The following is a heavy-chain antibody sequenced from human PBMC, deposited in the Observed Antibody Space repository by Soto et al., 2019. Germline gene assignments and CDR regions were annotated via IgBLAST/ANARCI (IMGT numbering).Heavy chain of an antibody. CDR3: ARGENVLLWFGEARYYMDV. D-gene: IGHD3-10*01. J-gene: IGHJ6*03. CDR2: IYYSGST. V-gene: IGHV4-59*01. CDR1: GGSIRSYY. Sequence: SQTLSLTCTVSGGSIRSYYWSWIRQPPGKGLEWIGYIYYSGSTNYNPSLKSRVTISVDTSKNQFSLKLSSVTAADTAVYYCARGENVLLWFGEARYYMDVWGKGTTVTVSS.